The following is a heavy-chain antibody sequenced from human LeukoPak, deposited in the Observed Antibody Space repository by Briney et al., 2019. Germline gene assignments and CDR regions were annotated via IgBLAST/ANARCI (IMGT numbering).Heavy chain of an antibody. J-gene: IGHJ4*02. V-gene: IGHV1-2*02. D-gene: IGHD3-22*01. CDR3: ARAEFLYYDSSGCPPYFDY. CDR1: GYTFTGYY. Sequence: GASVTVSCTASGYTFTGYYMHWVRQAPGQGLEWMGWINPNSGGTNYAQKFQGRVTMTRDTSISTAYMELSRLRSDDTAVYYCARAEFLYYDSSGCPPYFDYWGQGTLVTVSS. CDR2: INPNSGGT.